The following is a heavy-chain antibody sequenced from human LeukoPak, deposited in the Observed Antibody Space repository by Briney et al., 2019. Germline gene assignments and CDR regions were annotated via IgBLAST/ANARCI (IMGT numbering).Heavy chain of an antibody. Sequence: GASVKVSCKASGYTFTGYYMHWVRQAPGQGLEWMGWINPNSGGTNYAQKFQGRVTMTRNTSISTAYMELSSLRSEDTAVYYCARGRSSGWKRGGFDYWGQGTLVTVSS. CDR2: INPNSGGT. J-gene: IGHJ4*02. D-gene: IGHD6-19*01. CDR1: GYTFTGYY. V-gene: IGHV1-2*02. CDR3: ARGRSSGWKRGGFDY.